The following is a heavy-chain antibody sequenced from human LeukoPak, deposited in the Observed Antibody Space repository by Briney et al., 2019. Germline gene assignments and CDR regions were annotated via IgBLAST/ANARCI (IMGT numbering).Heavy chain of an antibody. J-gene: IGHJ3*02. CDR3: ARVGYYYGSGSYPDAFDI. CDR2: IYYSGST. Sequence: SETLPLTCTVSGGSISSYYWSWIRQPPGKGLEWIGYIYYSGSTNYNPSLKSRVTISVDTSKNQFSLKLSSVTAADTAVYYCARVGYYYGSGSYPDAFDIWGQGTMVTVSS. D-gene: IGHD3-10*01. V-gene: IGHV4-59*01. CDR1: GGSISSYY.